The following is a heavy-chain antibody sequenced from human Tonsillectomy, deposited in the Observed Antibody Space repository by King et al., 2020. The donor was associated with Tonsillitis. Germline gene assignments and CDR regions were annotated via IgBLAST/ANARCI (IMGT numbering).Heavy chain of an antibody. V-gene: IGHV1-2*04. CDR3: ARDQGSGNFNWFDP. CDR1: GYTFTGYY. CDR2: INPNNGAT. J-gene: IGHJ5*02. Sequence: VQLVESGAEVKKPGASVKVSCKASGYTFTGYYIHWVRQAPGQGLEWMGWINPNNGATSYAQKFQGWVTMTRDTSISTAYMELSRLRSDDTAVYYCARDQGSGNFNWFDPWGQGTLVTVSS. D-gene: IGHD3-10*01.